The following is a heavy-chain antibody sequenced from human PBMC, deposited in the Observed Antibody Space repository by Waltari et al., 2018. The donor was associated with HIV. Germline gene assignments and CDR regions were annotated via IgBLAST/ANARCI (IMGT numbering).Heavy chain of an antibody. D-gene: IGHD6-6*01. CDR2: IGRGSAAI. CDR3: ARDSNTTARRSGMDL. CDR1: GFNFRNYD. V-gene: IGHV3-48*03. Sequence: EVQLVESGGGLVQPGGSLRLSCSASGFNFRNYDMNWVRQAPGKWLEWLSYIGRGSAAIYKEYSVKGRFTISRDNAKNSLYLQMDSLRGEDTAVYYCARDSNTTARRSGMDLWGQGTTVTVSS. J-gene: IGHJ6*02.